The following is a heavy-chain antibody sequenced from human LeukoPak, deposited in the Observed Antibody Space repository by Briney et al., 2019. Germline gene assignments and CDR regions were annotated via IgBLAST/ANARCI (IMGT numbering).Heavy chain of an antibody. CDR2: INWNGGST. D-gene: IGHD3-10*01. Sequence: RAGGYLRRYCAAPGFTCYDYGMSWVRQAPGKGLEGVSGINWNGGSTGYADSVKGRFTISRGNAKNSMYLQMNSLRAEDTALYYCARGRSTLLWFGGWGAFDIWGQGTMVTVSS. CDR1: GFTCYDYG. V-gene: IGHV3-20*04. J-gene: IGHJ3*02. CDR3: ARGRSTLLWFGGWGAFDI.